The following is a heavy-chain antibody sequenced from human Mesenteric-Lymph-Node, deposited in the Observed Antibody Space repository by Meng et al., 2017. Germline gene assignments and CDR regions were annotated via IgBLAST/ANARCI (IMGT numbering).Heavy chain of an antibody. V-gene: IGHV3-9*01. CDR3: ARESYDSSGYYISGYFDY. CDR1: GFTCDEDA. J-gene: IGHJ4*02. Sequence: SLKISCAASGFTCDEDAMDWVRQAPGKGLELVSSISWKSGIKGYADSVKGRFTISRDNAKNSLYLQMNSLRAEDTAVYYCARESYDSSGYYISGYFDYWGQGTLVTVSS. CDR2: ISWKSGIK. D-gene: IGHD3-22*01.